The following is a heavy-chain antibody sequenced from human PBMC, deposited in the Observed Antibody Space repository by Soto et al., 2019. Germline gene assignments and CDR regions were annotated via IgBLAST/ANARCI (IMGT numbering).Heavy chain of an antibody. D-gene: IGHD1-26*01. V-gene: IGHV6-1*01. Sequence: PSETLSLTCAITGDSVSSNSAGWSWVRQSPSRGLEWLGRTYYRSKWYYEYAVSVRGRITINPDTSKNQYSLQLNSVTPEDTAVYFCARGEQYSGRIFDYWGQGTLVTVSS. CDR2: TYYRSKWYY. CDR3: ARGEQYSGRIFDY. J-gene: IGHJ4*01. CDR1: GDSVSSNSAG.